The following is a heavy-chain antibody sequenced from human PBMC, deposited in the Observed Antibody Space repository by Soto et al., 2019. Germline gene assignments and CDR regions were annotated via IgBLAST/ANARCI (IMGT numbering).Heavy chain of an antibody. J-gene: IGHJ4*02. D-gene: IGHD6-6*01. V-gene: IGHV4-34*01. Sequence: SETRSLTCSIYSGSLSGYYWSWLRQPPGKGLEWIGEISQSGNTNYSPSLKSRVSISIDTSKKQFFLNLASVSAADTAVYYCARAPKVSGSSQTRPDFWGQGTLV. CDR1: SGSLSGYY. CDR3: ARAPKVSGSSQTRPDF. CDR2: ISQSGNT.